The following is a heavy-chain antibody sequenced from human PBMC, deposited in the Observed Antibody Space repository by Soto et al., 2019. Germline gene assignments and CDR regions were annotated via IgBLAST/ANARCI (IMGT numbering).Heavy chain of an antibody. V-gene: IGHV3-49*03. Sequence: EVQLVESGGGLVEPGRSLRLSCTASGFTLGEYAVSWFRQAPGKGLEWVGVVRSKVKGGTTEYAASVKGRFTISSDDSKRIAYLQMNSLKTEDTGVYYCARDGGYCSGGTCPIDYWGQGTLVTVSS. CDR1: GFTLGEYA. CDR2: VRSKVKGGTT. D-gene: IGHD2-15*01. CDR3: ARDGGYCSGGTCPIDY. J-gene: IGHJ4*02.